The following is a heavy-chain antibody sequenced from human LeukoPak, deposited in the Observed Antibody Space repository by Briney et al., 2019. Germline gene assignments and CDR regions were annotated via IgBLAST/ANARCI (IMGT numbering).Heavy chain of an antibody. CDR3: ATDAAGIAVAGTNFVFDY. CDR2: FDPEDGET. Sequence: ASVKVSCKVSGYTLTELSMHWVRQAPGKGLEWMGGFDPEDGETIYAQKFQGRVTMTEDTSTDTAYMELSSLRSEDTAMYYCATDAAGIAVAGTNFVFDYWGQGTLVTVSS. CDR1: GYTLTELS. D-gene: IGHD6-19*01. V-gene: IGHV1-24*01. J-gene: IGHJ4*02.